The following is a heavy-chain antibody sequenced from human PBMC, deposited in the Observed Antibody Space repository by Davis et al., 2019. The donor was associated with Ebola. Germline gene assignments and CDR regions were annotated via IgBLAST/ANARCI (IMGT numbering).Heavy chain of an antibody. D-gene: IGHD3-9*01. CDR2: IIPILGIA. CDR3: ARLADNYFDY. J-gene: IGHJ4*02. CDR1: GYTFTSYG. V-gene: IGHV1-69*10. Sequence: SVKVSCKASGYTFTSYGISWVRQAPGQGLEWMGGIIPILGIANYAQKFQGRVTITADESTSTAYMELSSLRSEDTAVYYCARLADNYFDYWGQGTLVTVSS.